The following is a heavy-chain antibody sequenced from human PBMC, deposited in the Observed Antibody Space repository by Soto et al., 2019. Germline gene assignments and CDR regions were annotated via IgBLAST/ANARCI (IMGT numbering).Heavy chain of an antibody. CDR1: GYTFTSYY. CDR3: ARNGRGVLSSSWLPVDV. D-gene: IGHD6-13*01. V-gene: IGHV1-46*03. Sequence: ASVKVSCNASGYTFTSYYMHWVRQAPGQGLEWMGIINPSGGSTSYAQKFQGRVTMTRDTSTSTVYMELSSLRSEDTAVYYCARNGRGVLSSSWLPVDVWGKGTTVTVSS. CDR2: INPSGGST. J-gene: IGHJ6*04.